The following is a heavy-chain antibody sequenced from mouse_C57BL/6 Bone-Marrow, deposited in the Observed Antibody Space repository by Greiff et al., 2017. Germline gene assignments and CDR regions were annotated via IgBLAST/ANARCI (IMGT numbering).Heavy chain of an antibody. CDR3: ASYDGYFYYFDY. J-gene: IGHJ2*01. CDR2: IYPRSGNT. V-gene: IGHV1-81*01. Sequence: VKLQESGAELARPGASVKLSCKASGYTFTSYGISWVKQRTGQGLEWIGEIYPRSGNTYYNEKFKGKATLTADKSSSTTYMELRSLTSEDSAVYFCASYDGYFYYFDYWGQGTTLTVSS. D-gene: IGHD2-3*01. CDR1: GYTFTSYG.